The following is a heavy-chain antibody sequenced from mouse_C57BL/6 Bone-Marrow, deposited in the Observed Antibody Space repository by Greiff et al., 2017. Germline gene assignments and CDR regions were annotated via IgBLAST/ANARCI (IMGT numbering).Heavy chain of an antibody. Sequence: EVQGVESGGDLVKPGGSLKLSCAASGFTFSSYGMSWVRQTPDKRLEWVATISSGGSYTYYPDSVKGRFTISRDNAKTTLYLQMSSLKSEDTAMYYCAREPTIVTTVFYWYFDVWGTGTTVTVSS. CDR2: ISSGGSYT. D-gene: IGHD2-5*01. J-gene: IGHJ1*03. V-gene: IGHV5-6*01. CDR3: AREPTIVTTVFYWYFDV. CDR1: GFTFSSYG.